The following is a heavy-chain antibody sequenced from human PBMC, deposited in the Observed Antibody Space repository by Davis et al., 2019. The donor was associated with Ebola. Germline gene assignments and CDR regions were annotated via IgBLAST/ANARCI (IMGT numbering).Heavy chain of an antibody. CDR2: ISWNSGSI. CDR1: GFTFDDYA. V-gene: IGHV3-9*01. Sequence: GGSLRLSCAASGFTFDDYAMHWVRQAPGKGLEWVSGISWNSGSIGYADSVKGRFTISRDNAKNSLYLQMNSLRAEDTAVYYCARDPFGDGYNYEIWFDPWGQGTLVTVSS. J-gene: IGHJ5*02. CDR3: ARDPFGDGYNYEIWFDP. D-gene: IGHD5-24*01.